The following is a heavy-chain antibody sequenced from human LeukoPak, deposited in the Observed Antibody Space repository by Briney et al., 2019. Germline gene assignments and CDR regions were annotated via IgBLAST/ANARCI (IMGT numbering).Heavy chain of an antibody. CDR2: ISYDGSNK. Sequence: GGSLRLSCAASGFTFSSYAMHWVRQAPGKGLEWVAVISYDGSNKYYADSVKGRFTISRDNSKNTLYLQMNSLRAEDTAVYYCARGQSSGWYREYGMDVWGQGTTVTVSS. J-gene: IGHJ6*02. CDR3: ARGQSSGWYREYGMDV. D-gene: IGHD6-19*01. CDR1: GFTFSSYA. V-gene: IGHV3-30-3*01.